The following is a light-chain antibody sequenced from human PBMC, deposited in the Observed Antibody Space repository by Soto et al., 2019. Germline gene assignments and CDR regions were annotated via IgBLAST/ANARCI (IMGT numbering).Light chain of an antibody. J-gene: IGKJ5*01. V-gene: IGKV1-39*01. Sequence: DLQMTPSPSSLSASVGDRVTITCRASQNISSYLNWYQQKPGKAPKLLIYAASSLQSGVPSRFSGSGSGTDFTLTISSLQPEDFATYYCQQSYSTPITFGQGTRLEIK. CDR1: QNISSY. CDR3: QQSYSTPIT. CDR2: AAS.